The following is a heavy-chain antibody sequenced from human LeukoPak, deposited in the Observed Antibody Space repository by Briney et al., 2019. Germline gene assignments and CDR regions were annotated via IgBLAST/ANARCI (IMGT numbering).Heavy chain of an antibody. Sequence: GGSLRLSCAASGFTLSSYWMHWVRQAPGKGLVWVSRINSDGSSTSYADSVKGRFTISRDNAKNTLYLQMNSLRAEDTATYYCAKDRPNYYESNGHYYRRDGDSWGQGTLVTVSS. V-gene: IGHV3-74*01. J-gene: IGHJ5*01. CDR3: AKDRPNYYESNGHYYRRDGDS. D-gene: IGHD3-22*01. CDR1: GFTLSSYW. CDR2: INSDGSST.